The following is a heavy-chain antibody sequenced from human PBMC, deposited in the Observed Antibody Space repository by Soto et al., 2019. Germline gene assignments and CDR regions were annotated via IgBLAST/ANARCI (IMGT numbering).Heavy chain of an antibody. CDR3: AKGSILRLGELPTSQLPDY. V-gene: IGHV3-30*18. CDR2: ISYDGSNK. J-gene: IGHJ4*02. Sequence: GGSLRLSCAASGFTFSSYGMHWVRQAPGKGLEWVAVISYDGSNKYYADSVKGRFTISRDNSKNTLYLQMNSLRAEDTAVYYCAKGSILRLGELPTSQLPDYWGQGTLVTVSS. CDR1: GFTFSSYG. D-gene: IGHD3-16*01.